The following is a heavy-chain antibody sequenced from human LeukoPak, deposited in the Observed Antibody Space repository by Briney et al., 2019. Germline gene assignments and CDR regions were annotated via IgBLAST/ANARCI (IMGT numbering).Heavy chain of an antibody. V-gene: IGHV4-39*01. CDR3: ARQASDYYYYYMDV. J-gene: IGHJ6*03. Sequence: SETLSLTCTVSGTSISSSAYYWGWIRQVPGKGLEWIGGIYYSGTAYYNPSLESRVTISEDTSRSRFSLMLTSVTAADTAVYYCARQASDYYYYYMDVWGQGTTVIVAS. CDR2: IYYSGTA. CDR1: GTSISSSAYY.